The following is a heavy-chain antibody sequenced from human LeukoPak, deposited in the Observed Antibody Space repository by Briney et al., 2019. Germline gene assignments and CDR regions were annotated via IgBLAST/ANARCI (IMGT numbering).Heavy chain of an antibody. J-gene: IGHJ6*02. CDR1: GGSISSGGYY. Sequence: PSETLSLTCTVSGGSISSGGYYWIWIRQPPGKGLEWIGSFYYGGNTYHNPSLKSRVTIPVDTSKNQFSLKLSSVTAADTAVYYCARGTRDWSYYYYYYGMDVWGQGTTVTVSS. V-gene: IGHV4-39*02. CDR2: FYYGGNT. D-gene: IGHD3/OR15-3a*01. CDR3: ARGTRDWSYYYYYYGMDV.